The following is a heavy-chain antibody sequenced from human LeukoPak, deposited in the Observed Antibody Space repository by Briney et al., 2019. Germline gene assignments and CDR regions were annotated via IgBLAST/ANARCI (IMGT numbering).Heavy chain of an antibody. Sequence: PGRSLRLSCAASGFTFSSYNMNWVRQAPGKGLEWVSYISSSSRNIYYADSLKGRFTISRDNAKNSLYLQMNSLRAEDTAVYYCTRGEAVAGTRFDYWGPGTLVTVSS. J-gene: IGHJ4*02. CDR2: ISSSSRNI. V-gene: IGHV3-21*01. D-gene: IGHD6-19*01. CDR3: TRGEAVAGTRFDY. CDR1: GFTFSSYN.